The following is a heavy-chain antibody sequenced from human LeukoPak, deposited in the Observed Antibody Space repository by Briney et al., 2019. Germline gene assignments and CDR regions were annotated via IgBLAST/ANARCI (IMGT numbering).Heavy chain of an antibody. D-gene: IGHD4-11*01. J-gene: IGHJ5*02. Sequence: ASVKASCKASGYTFTSYYMHWVRQAPGQGLEWMGIINPSGGSTSYAQKFQGRVTMTRDTSTSTVYMELSSLRSEDTAVYYCARTTVTVGWFDPWGQGTLVTVSS. CDR2: INPSGGST. CDR3: ARTTVTVGWFDP. V-gene: IGHV1-46*01. CDR1: GYTFTSYY.